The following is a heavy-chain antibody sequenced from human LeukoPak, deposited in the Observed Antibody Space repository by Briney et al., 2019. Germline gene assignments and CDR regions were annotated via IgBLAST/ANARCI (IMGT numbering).Heavy chain of an antibody. D-gene: IGHD3-16*01. J-gene: IGHJ3*02. CDR2: IWYNGNYK. CDR3: ARALSGVLSAAVGGDAFDI. CDR1: GFTFSSYG. V-gene: IGHV3-33*01. Sequence: GGSLRLSCAASGFTFSSYGMHWVRQAPGKGLEGVAVIWYNGNYKYYADSVKGRFTISRDNSKSTLYLQMNRLGVEDTAVFYCARALSGVLSAAVGGDAFDIWGQGTMVTVSS.